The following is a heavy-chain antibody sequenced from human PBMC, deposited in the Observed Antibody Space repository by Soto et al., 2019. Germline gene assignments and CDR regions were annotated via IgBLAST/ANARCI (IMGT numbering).Heavy chain of an antibody. CDR2: IIPIFGTA. V-gene: IGHV1-69*01. J-gene: IGHJ5*02. D-gene: IGHD2-2*01. CDR3: AKTRGGVVPASGYNWFDP. Sequence: QVQLVQSGAEVKKPGSSVKVSCKASGGTFSSYAISWVRQAPGQGLEWMGGIIPIFGTANYAQKFQGRVTISPDESTSTAYMELSSLRSEDTAGYYCAKTRGGVVPASGYNWFDPWGQGTLVTVSS. CDR1: GGTFSSYA.